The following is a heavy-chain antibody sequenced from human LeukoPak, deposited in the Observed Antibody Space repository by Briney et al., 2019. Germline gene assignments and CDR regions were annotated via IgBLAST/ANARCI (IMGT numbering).Heavy chain of an antibody. Sequence: PSETLSLTCTVSGGSISSSSYYWGWLRQPPGTGLEWIGSIYYSGSTYYNPSLKSRVTISVDTSKNQFSLKLSSVTAADTAVYYCAGLLYDSSGYYYPLFDYWGQGTLVTVSS. CDR3: AGLLYDSSGYYYPLFDY. V-gene: IGHV4-39*01. CDR1: GGSISSSSYY. D-gene: IGHD3-22*01. J-gene: IGHJ4*02. CDR2: IYYSGST.